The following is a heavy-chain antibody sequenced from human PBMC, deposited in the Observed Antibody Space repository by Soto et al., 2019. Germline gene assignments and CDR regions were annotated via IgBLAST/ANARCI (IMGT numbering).Heavy chain of an antibody. V-gene: IGHV1-3*01. Sequence: QVQLVQSGAEVKKPGASVKVSCKASGYTFTSYAMHWVRQAPGQRLEWMGWINAGNGNTKYSQKFQGRVTITRDTSASTDYMEGSSLRSEYTAVYYCARDPVRGGGNSLYYFDYWGQGTLVTVSS. D-gene: IGHD2-21*02. CDR3: ARDPVRGGGNSLYYFDY. CDR2: INAGNGNT. CDR1: GYTFTSYA. J-gene: IGHJ4*02.